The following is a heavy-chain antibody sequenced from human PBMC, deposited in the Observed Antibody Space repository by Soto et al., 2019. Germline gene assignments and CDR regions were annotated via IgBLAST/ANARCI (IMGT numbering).Heavy chain of an antibody. CDR3: ARDYYDILTGYYPMDY. D-gene: IGHD3-9*01. J-gene: IGHJ4*02. CDR2: ISAYNGNT. Sequence: ASVKVSCKASGYTFTSYGISWVRQAPGQGLEWMGWISAYNGNTNYAQKLQGRVTMTTDTSTSTAYMELRSLRSDDTAVYYCARDYYDILTGYYPMDYWGQGTLVTVSS. V-gene: IGHV1-18*04. CDR1: GYTFTSYG.